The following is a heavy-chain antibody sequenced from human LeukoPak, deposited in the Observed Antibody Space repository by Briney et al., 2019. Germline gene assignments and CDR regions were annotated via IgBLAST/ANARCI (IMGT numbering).Heavy chain of an antibody. V-gene: IGHV3-66*01. CDR3: ARDVTAGETTTR. J-gene: IGHJ4*02. Sequence: GSLRLSCAASGFTFSSYAMSWVRQAPGKGLEWVSVIYSGGSTYYADSVKGRFTISRDNSKNTLYLQMNSLRAEDTAVYYCARDVTAGETTTRWGQGTLVTVSS. CDR1: GFTFSSYA. CDR2: IYSGGST. D-gene: IGHD1-26*01.